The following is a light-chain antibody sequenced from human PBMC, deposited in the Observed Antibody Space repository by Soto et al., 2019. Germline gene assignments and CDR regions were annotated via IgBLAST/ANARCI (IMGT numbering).Light chain of an antibody. CDR1: NNDDGSYNL. J-gene: IGLJ2*01. Sequence: QSALTQPASVSGSPGQSITISCTGTNNDDGSYNLVSWYQQHPGKAPKLMIYEGSKRPSGVSNRFSGSKSDNTASLTISGLQADDEAYYYCCSYACSSTCVVFGGGTKVTVL. V-gene: IGLV2-23*01. CDR2: EGS. CDR3: CSYACSSTCVV.